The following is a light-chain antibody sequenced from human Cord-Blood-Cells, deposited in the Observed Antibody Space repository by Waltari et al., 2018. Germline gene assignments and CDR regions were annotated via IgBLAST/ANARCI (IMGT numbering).Light chain of an antibody. CDR3: CSYAGSSTWV. J-gene: IGLJ3*02. Sequence: QSALTQPASASGSPGQSITISRTGTSSDVGSYNLVSWYQQHPGKAPKLMIYEGSKRHSGVSNRFSGSKSGNTASLTISGLQAEDEADYYCCSYAGSSTWVFGGGTKLTVL. V-gene: IGLV2-23*01. CDR1: SSDVGSYNL. CDR2: EGS.